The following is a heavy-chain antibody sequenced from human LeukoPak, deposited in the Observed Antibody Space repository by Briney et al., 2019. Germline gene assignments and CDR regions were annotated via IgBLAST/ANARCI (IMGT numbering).Heavy chain of an antibody. V-gene: IGHV1-2*02. Sequence: ASVKVSCKASGYTFTGYYMHWVRQAPGQGLEWMGWINPNSGGTNYAQKFQGRVTMTRDTSISTAYMELSRLRSDDTAVYYCARDLGYGSSWTNIDYWGQGTLVTVSS. CDR2: INPNSGGT. J-gene: IGHJ4*02. D-gene: IGHD6-13*01. CDR3: ARDLGYGSSWTNIDY. CDR1: GYTFTGYY.